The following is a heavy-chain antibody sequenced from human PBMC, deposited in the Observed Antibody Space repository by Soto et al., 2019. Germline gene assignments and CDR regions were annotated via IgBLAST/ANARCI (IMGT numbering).Heavy chain of an antibody. Sequence: SVKVSCKASGGTFSSYTISWVRQAPGQGLEWMGRIIPILGIANYAQKFQGRVTITADKSTSTAYMELSSLRSEDTAVYYCARGLGYSSSWYFDYWGQGTLVTVSS. D-gene: IGHD6-13*01. V-gene: IGHV1-69*02. CDR2: IIPILGIA. CDR3: ARGLGYSSSWYFDY. CDR1: GGTFSSYT. J-gene: IGHJ4*02.